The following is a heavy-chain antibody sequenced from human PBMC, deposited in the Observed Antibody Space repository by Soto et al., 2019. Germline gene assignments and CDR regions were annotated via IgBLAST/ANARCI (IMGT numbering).Heavy chain of an antibody. Sequence: PGGSLRLSCAASGFTFSSYWMSWVRQAPGKGLEWVANIKQDGSEKYYVDSVKGRFTISRDDAKNSLYLQMNSLRAEDTAVYYCARSIAARLNWFDPCGQGPLVTVSS. J-gene: IGHJ5*02. CDR3: ARSIAARLNWFDP. V-gene: IGHV3-7*01. CDR2: IKQDGSEK. D-gene: IGHD6-6*01. CDR1: GFTFSSYW.